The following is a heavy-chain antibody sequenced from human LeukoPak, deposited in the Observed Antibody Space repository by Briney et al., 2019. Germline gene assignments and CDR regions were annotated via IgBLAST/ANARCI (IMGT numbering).Heavy chain of an antibody. CDR1: GFTFSSYA. CDR3: AKSLRVALGAGAFHI. Sequence: AGSLSFSCLASGFTFSSYAMSWLRQPPGKGLKGVSTIRDGGSSTYTDSVNGRFTISRDNSDNMLNLQMNSLRAEPTALYYCAKSLRVALGAGAFHIWGEGAMVTDSS. D-gene: IGHD3-16*01. CDR2: IRDGGSST. V-gene: IGHV3-23*01. J-gene: IGHJ3*02.